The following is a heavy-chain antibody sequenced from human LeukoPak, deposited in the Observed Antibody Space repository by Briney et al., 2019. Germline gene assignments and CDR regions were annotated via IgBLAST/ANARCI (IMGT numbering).Heavy chain of an antibody. J-gene: IGHJ3*02. CDR2: IGTAGDT. Sequence: GGSLRLSCAASGFTFNSYDMHWVRQAQGEGLEWVSSIGTAGDTYYPGSVKGRFTISRENAKNSLYLQMNNLRAGDTAVYYCARGSGVHSTFDIWGQGTMVTVSS. V-gene: IGHV3-13*01. CDR3: ARGSGVHSTFDI. D-gene: IGHD3-10*01. CDR1: GFTFNSYD.